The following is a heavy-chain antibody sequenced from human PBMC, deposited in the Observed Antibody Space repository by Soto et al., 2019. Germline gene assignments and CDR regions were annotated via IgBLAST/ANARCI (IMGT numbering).Heavy chain of an antibody. J-gene: IGHJ4*02. D-gene: IGHD3-9*01. CDR3: AKDRGLVLSFYFDY. Sequence: EVQLVDSGGGLVQPGRSLRLSCAASGFTFDDYAMHWVRQAPGKGLEWVSGISWNSGSIGYADSVKGRFTISRDNAKNSLYLQMNSLRAEDTALYYCAKDRGLVLSFYFDYWGQGTLVTVSS. V-gene: IGHV3-9*01. CDR1: GFTFDDYA. CDR2: ISWNSGSI.